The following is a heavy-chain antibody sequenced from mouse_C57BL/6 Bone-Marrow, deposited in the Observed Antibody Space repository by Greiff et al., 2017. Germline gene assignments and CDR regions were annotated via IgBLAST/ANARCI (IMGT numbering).Heavy chain of an antibody. Sequence: QVQLQQPGAELVKPGASVKLSCKASGYTFTSYWMQWVKQRPGQGLEWIGEIDPSDSYTNYNQKFKGKATLTVDTSSSTAYMQLSSLTSEDSAVYYCARRPPWFAYWGQGTLVTVSA. CDR1: GYTFTSYW. V-gene: IGHV1-50*01. CDR3: ARRPPWFAY. J-gene: IGHJ3*01. CDR2: IDPSDSYT.